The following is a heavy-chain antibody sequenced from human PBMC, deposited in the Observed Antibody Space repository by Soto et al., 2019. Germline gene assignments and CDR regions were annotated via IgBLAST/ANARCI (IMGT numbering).Heavy chain of an antibody. CDR1: GFTFSSYG. Sequence: GGSLRLSCAASGFTFSSYGMHWVRQAPGKGLEWVAVISYDGSNKYYADSVKGRFTISRDNSKNTLYLQMNSLRAEDTAVYYCAKGSVAGLDYFDYWGQGALVTVSS. D-gene: IGHD6-19*01. CDR3: AKGSVAGLDYFDY. V-gene: IGHV3-30*18. J-gene: IGHJ4*02. CDR2: ISYDGSNK.